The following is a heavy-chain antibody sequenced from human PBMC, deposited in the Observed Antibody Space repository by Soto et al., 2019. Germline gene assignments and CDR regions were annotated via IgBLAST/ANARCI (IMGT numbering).Heavy chain of an antibody. CDR1: GFTFSSYS. D-gene: IGHD3-22*01. Sequence: GGSLRLSGAACGFTFSSYSMNWVRQAPGKGLEWVSSISSSSIYIYYADSVKGRFTISRDNAKNSLYLQMNSLRAEDKAVYYCARDRYYYDSSGRDYWGQGTLVTVSS. V-gene: IGHV3-21*01. J-gene: IGHJ4*02. CDR2: ISSSSIYI. CDR3: ARDRYYYDSSGRDY.